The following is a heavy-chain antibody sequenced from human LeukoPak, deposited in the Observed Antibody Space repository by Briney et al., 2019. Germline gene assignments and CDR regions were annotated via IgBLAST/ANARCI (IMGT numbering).Heavy chain of an antibody. CDR2: IKQDGSEK. CDR1: GFTFSSYW. CDR3: ARAQNTYYYGSGSYDQGY. J-gene: IGHJ4*02. Sequence: GGSLRLSCAASGFTFSSYWMSWVRQAPGRGLEWVANIKQDGSEKYYVDSVKGRFTISRDNAKNSLYLQMNSLRAEDTAVYYCARAQNTYYYGSGSYDQGYWGQGTLVTVSS. V-gene: IGHV3-7*01. D-gene: IGHD3-10*01.